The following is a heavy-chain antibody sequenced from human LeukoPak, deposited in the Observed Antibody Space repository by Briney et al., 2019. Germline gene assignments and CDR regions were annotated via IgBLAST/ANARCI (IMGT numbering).Heavy chain of an antibody. CDR3: TRVGLGTTKDFDQ. D-gene: IGHD1-26*01. CDR2: SRNKANSYTT. V-gene: IGHV3-72*01. Sequence: GGSLRLSCAASGFTFSNAWMSWVRQAPGKGLEWVGRSRNKANSYTTEYAASVKGRFTISRDDSKNSVFLQMNSLKTEDTAFYYCTRVGLGTTKDFDQWGQGTLVTVSS. CDR1: GFTFSNAW. J-gene: IGHJ4*02.